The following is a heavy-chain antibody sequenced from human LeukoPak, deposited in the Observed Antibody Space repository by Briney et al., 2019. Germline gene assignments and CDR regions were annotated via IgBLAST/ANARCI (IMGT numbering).Heavy chain of an antibody. CDR1: GFTFSSYS. CDR2: ISSSSRSK. Sequence: PGGSLRLSCAASGFTFSSYSMNWVRQAPGKGLEWVSSISSSSRSKYYADSVKGRFTISRDNAKNSLYLQMNSLRAEDTAVYYCARAILTGYPGPYYYYYMDVWGKGTTVTVSS. J-gene: IGHJ6*03. CDR3: ARAILTGYPGPYYYYYMDV. V-gene: IGHV3-21*04. D-gene: IGHD3-9*01.